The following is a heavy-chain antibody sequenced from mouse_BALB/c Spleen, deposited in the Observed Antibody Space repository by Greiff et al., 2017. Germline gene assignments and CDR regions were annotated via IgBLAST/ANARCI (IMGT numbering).Heavy chain of an antibody. CDR3: ARSGPYQGKNFDY. D-gene: IGHD2-10*01. J-gene: IGHJ2*01. V-gene: IGHV1-31*01. CDR1: GYSFTGYY. CDR2: INPYNGAT. Sequence: VQLQQSGPELVKPGASVKISCKASGYSFTGYYMHWVKQSHVKSLEWIGRINPYNGATSYNQNFKDKASLTVDKSSSTAYMELHSLTSEDSAVYYCARSGPYQGKNFDYWGQGTTLTVSS.